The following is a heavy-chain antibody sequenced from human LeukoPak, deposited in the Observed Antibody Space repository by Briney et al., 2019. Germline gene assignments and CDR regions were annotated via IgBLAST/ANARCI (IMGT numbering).Heavy chain of an antibody. V-gene: IGHV3-7*01. Sequence: TGGSLRLSCAASGFTISGSWMTGVRQAPGKGLEWVANIKPDGSPGLQLGSVRGRFTVSRDNAKNSVYLQMNSLSADDTGIYYCTRSNGHPNSWDMDVWGQGTMVTVSS. J-gene: IGHJ3*01. D-gene: IGHD6-13*01. CDR2: IKPDGSPG. CDR3: TRSNGHPNSWDMDV. CDR1: GFTISGSW.